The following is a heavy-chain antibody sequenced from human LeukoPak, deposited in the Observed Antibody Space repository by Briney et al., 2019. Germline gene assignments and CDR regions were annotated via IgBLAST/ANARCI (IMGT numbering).Heavy chain of an antibody. Sequence: ASVKVSCKASGYTFTGNFMHWVLQAPGQGLEWMGLINPDSGGANYAQKFQGRVTMTRDTSISTAYMELSRLRSDDTAVYYCARGTDCSGGSCLDYWGQGTLVTVSS. CDR2: INPDSGGA. J-gene: IGHJ4*02. CDR1: GYTFTGNF. V-gene: IGHV1-2*06. D-gene: IGHD2-15*01. CDR3: ARGTDCSGGSCLDY.